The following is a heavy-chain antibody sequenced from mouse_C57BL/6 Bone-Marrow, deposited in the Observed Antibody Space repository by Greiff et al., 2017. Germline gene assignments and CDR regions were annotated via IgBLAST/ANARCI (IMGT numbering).Heavy chain of an antibody. CDR3: ARNPLTTEVASWYFDD. V-gene: IGHV1-81*01. CDR2: IYPRSGNT. D-gene: IGHD1-1*01. J-gene: IGHJ1*03. CDR1: GYTFTSYG. Sequence: QVQLKESGAELARPGASVKLSCKASGYTFTSYGISWVKQRTGQGLEWIGEIYPRSGNTYYNEKFKGKATLTADKSSSTAYMELRSLTSEDSAVYFYARNPLTTEVASWYFDDWGTGTTVTVSS.